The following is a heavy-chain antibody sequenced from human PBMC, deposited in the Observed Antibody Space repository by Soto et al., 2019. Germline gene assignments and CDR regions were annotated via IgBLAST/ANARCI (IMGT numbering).Heavy chain of an antibody. Sequence: LSETLSLTCTVSGGSISSSSYYWGWIRQPPGKRLEWIGSIYYSGSTYYNPSLKSRVTISVDTSKNQFTLKLSSVTAADTAVYYCASRGYSYGRIDYWGQGTLVTVSS. V-gene: IGHV4-39*01. CDR3: ASRGYSYGRIDY. J-gene: IGHJ4*02. CDR2: IYYSGST. CDR1: GGSISSSSYY. D-gene: IGHD5-18*01.